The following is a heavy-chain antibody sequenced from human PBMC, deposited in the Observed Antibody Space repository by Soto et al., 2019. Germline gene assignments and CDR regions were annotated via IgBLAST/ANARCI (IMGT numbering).Heavy chain of an antibody. CDR3: AKDAYYGSGSSPYYYYMDV. Sequence: GGSLRLSCAASGFTFSSYGMHWVRQAPGKGLEWVAVISYDGSNKYYADSVKGRFTISRDNSKNTLYLQMNSLRAEDTAVYYCAKDAYYGSGSSPYYYYMDVWGKGTTVTVSS. J-gene: IGHJ6*03. CDR1: GFTFSSYG. V-gene: IGHV3-30*18. D-gene: IGHD3-10*01. CDR2: ISYDGSNK.